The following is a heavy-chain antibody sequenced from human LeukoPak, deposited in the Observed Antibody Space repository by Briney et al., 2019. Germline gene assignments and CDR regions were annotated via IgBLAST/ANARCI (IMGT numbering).Heavy chain of an antibody. J-gene: IGHJ5*02. Sequence: PSETLSLTCTVSGYSISSGYYWGWIRQPPGKGLEWIGSIYHSGSTYYNPSLKSRVTISVDTSKNQFSLKLSSVTAADTAVYYCARDTYYYGSGSFSPWGQGTLVTVSS. V-gene: IGHV4-38-2*02. D-gene: IGHD3-10*01. CDR1: GYSISSGYY. CDR3: ARDTYYYGSGSFSP. CDR2: IYHSGST.